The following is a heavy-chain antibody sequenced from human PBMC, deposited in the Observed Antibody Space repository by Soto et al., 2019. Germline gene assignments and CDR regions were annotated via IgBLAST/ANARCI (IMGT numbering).Heavy chain of an antibody. CDR1: GGSISSYY. Sequence: PSETLSLTCTVSGGSISSYYWSWIRQPAGKGLEWIGRIYTSGSTNYNPSLKSRVTMSVDTSKNQFSLKLSSVTAADTAVYYCARDRGQLALNWFDPWGQGTLVTVSS. J-gene: IGHJ5*02. D-gene: IGHD6-6*01. CDR3: ARDRGQLALNWFDP. CDR2: IYTSGST. V-gene: IGHV4-4*07.